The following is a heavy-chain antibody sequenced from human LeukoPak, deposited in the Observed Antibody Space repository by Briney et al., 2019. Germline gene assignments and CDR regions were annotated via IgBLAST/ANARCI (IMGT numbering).Heavy chain of an antibody. D-gene: IGHD2-2*01. Sequence: PGGSLRLSCAASGFTFSSYSMNWVRQAPGKGLEWVSSISSSSSYIYYADSVKGRFTISRDNAKNSLYLQMNSLRAEDTAVYYCARTAWIVVVPAAVGYMDVWGKGTTVTVSS. V-gene: IGHV3-21*01. CDR1: GFTFSSYS. J-gene: IGHJ6*03. CDR3: ARTAWIVVVPAAVGYMDV. CDR2: ISSSSSYI.